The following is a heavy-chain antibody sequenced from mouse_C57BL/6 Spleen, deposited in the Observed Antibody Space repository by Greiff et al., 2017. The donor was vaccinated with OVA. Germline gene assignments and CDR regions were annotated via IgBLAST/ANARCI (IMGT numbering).Heavy chain of an antibody. Sequence: EVMLVESGGGLVKPGGSLKLSCAASGFTFSSYAMSWVRQTPEKRLEWVATISDGGSYTYYPDNVKGRFTISRDNAKNNLYLQMSHLKSEDTAMYYCARYDWYFDGWGTGTTVTVSS. J-gene: IGHJ1*03. D-gene: IGHD2-3*01. CDR2: ISDGGSYT. CDR1: GFTFSSYA. V-gene: IGHV5-4*03. CDR3: ARYDWYFDG.